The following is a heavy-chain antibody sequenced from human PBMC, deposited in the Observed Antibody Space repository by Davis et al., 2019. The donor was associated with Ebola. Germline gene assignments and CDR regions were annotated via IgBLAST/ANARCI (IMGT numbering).Heavy chain of an antibody. Sequence: GGSLRLSCAASGFTFSSYAMSWVRQAPGKGLEWVSAISGSGGSTYYADSVKGRFTISRDNSKNTLYLQMNSLRAEDTAVYYCAKGGVDIVVVVAATGFDYWGQGTLVTVSS. V-gene: IGHV3-23*01. CDR2: ISGSGGST. D-gene: IGHD2-15*01. CDR1: GFTFSSYA. CDR3: AKGGVDIVVVVAATGFDY. J-gene: IGHJ4*02.